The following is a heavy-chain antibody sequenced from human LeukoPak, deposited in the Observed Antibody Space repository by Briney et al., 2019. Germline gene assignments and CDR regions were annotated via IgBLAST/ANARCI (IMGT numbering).Heavy chain of an antibody. CDR1: GFTFSSYE. Sequence: GGSLRLSCAASGFTFSSYEMNWVRQAPGKGPELVSYISSSGSTIYYADSVKGRFTISRDNAKNSLYLQMNSLRAEDTAVYYCAIGYDYGDYEGLDYWGQGTLVTVSS. V-gene: IGHV3-48*03. CDR2: ISSSGSTI. D-gene: IGHD4-17*01. J-gene: IGHJ4*02. CDR3: AIGYDYGDYEGLDY.